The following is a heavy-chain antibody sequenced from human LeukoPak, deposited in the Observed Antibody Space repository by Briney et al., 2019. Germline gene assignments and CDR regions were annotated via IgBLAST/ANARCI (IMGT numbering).Heavy chain of an antibody. V-gene: IGHV3-7*03. Sequence: PGGSLRLSCAASGFTFTTYWMGWVRQAPGKGLEWVANIKQDGSEKYYVDSVKGRFTISRDNVKNSLYLQMNSLRAEDTAVYYCAKGVGYCSGGSCQQFDYWGQGTLVTVSS. CDR2: IKQDGSEK. CDR1: GFTFTTYW. J-gene: IGHJ4*02. D-gene: IGHD2-15*01. CDR3: AKGVGYCSGGSCQQFDY.